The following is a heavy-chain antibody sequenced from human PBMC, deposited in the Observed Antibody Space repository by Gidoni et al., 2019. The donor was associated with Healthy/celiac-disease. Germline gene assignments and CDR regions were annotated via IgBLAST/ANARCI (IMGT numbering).Heavy chain of an antibody. Sequence: QVQLQESGPGLVKPSETLSLTCTVSGGSISSYYWIWIRQPAGKGLEWIGRIYTSGSTNYNPSLKSRVTMSVDTSKNQFSLKLSSVTAADTAVYYCARENVEMATYGMDVWGQGTTVTVSS. V-gene: IGHV4-4*07. CDR2: IYTSGST. J-gene: IGHJ6*02. CDR1: GGSISSYY. CDR3: ARENVEMATYGMDV. D-gene: IGHD5-12*01.